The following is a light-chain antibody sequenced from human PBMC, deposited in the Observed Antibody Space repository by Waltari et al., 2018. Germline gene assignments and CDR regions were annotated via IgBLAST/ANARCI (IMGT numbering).Light chain of an antibody. CDR2: EVS. V-gene: IGLV2-8*01. CDR3: SSYAGSNFVV. CDR1: SSDVGGYNY. J-gene: IGLJ2*01. Sequence: QSALAQPPSASGSPGQSVTIPCPGPSSDVGGYNYVSWYQQHPGNAPKLMIYEVSKRPSGVPDRFSGSKSGNTASLTVSGLQAEDEAAYYCSSYAGSNFVVFGGGTKVTVL.